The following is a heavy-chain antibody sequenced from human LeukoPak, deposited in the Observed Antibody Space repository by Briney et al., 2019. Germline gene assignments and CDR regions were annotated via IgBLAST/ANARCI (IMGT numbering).Heavy chain of an antibody. CDR2: IYHSGST. J-gene: IGHJ4*02. CDR1: GGSISSGGYS. Sequence: SQTLSLTCAVSGGSISSGGYSWSWIRQPPGKGLEWIGYIYHSGSTYYNPSLKSRVTISVDRSKNQFSLKLSSVTAADTAVYYCARVTSPFGELLHYFDYWGQGTLVTVSS. D-gene: IGHD3-10*01. V-gene: IGHV4-30-2*01. CDR3: ARVTSPFGELLHYFDY.